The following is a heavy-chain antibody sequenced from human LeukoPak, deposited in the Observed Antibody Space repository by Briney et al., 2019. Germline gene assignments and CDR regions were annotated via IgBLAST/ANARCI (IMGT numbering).Heavy chain of an antibody. D-gene: IGHD2-8*01. CDR2: INSDESNT. V-gene: IGHV3-74*01. CDR1: GFTFSHYL. Sequence: GGSLRLSCAASGFTFSHYLMLWVRQAPGKGLVWVSRINSDESNTNSYADSVKGRFIISRDNAKNTLYLQMNSLRAEDTAVYFCGRGGNGIDIWGQGTTVIVSS. J-gene: IGHJ3*02. CDR3: GRGGNGIDI.